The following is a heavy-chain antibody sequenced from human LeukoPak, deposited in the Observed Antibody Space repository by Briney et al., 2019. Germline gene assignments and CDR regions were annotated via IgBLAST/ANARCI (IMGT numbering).Heavy chain of an antibody. D-gene: IGHD2-15*01. V-gene: IGHV3-72*01. J-gene: IGHJ3*02. CDR3: AREGSAYDAFDI. Sequence: GLSLRLFCGASGFTFRDHYMDWVRQASGKGLEWVGRTRNKANSYTTEYAASVKGRFTIPRDDSKTSLYLQRNSLKTEDTAVYYCAREGSAYDAFDIWGQGTMVTVSS. CDR1: GFTFRDHY. CDR2: TRNKANSYTT.